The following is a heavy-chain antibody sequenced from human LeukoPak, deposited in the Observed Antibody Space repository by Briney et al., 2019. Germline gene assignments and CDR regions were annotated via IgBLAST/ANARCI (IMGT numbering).Heavy chain of an antibody. CDR3: AREYSSSSRAFDI. D-gene: IGHD6-6*01. Sequence: SETLSLTCAVSGYSISSGYYWGWIRQPPAKWLEWIGSNYHNGNTYYNPSLKSRVTISVDTSKNQFSLKLSSVTAADTAVSYCAREYSSSSRAFDIWGKGTMVTVSS. J-gene: IGHJ3*02. CDR1: GYSISSGYY. CDR2: NYHNGNT. V-gene: IGHV4-38-2*02.